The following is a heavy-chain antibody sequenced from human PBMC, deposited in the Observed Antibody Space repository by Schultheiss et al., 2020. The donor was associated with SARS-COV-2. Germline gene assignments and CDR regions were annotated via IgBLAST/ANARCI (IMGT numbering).Heavy chain of an antibody. CDR3: ARVAGILKYHYYGMDV. V-gene: IGHV3-30*04. D-gene: IGHD6-19*01. J-gene: IGHJ6*02. CDR2: ISYDGSNK. CDR1: GFTFSSYA. Sequence: GGSLRLSCAASGFTFSSYAMHWVRQAPGKGLEWVAVISYDGSNKYYADSVKGRFTISRDNSKNTLYLQMNSLRAEDTAVFYCARVAGILKYHYYGMDVWGQGTTVTVSS.